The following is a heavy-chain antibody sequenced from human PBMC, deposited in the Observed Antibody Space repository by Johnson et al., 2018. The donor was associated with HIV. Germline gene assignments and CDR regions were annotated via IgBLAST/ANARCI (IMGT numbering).Heavy chain of an antibody. CDR1: GFTFSNYG. CDR2: IYSGGST. CDR3: ARSQVAATSEGAFDI. D-gene: IGHD2-15*01. J-gene: IGHJ3*02. V-gene: IGHV3-NL1*01. Sequence: QVQLVESGGGVVQPGGSLRLSCAASGFTFSNYGMHWVRQAPGKGLEWVAFIYSGGSTYYADSVKGRFTISRDNSKNTLYLQMNSLRAEDTAVYYCARSQVAATSEGAFDIWGQGTMVTVSS.